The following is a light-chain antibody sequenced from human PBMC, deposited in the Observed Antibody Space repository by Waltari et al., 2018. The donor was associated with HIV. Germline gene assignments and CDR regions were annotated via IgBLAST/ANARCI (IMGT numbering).Light chain of an antibody. CDR3: QQYNNWPPYT. J-gene: IGKJ2*01. CDR2: GAS. Sequence: VMTQSPATISKSRGEAATLSCRASESLNSHLAWYQHKPGQAPRLLIYGASTREAGVPARFSGSGSGTEFSLTISSLQSEDFAIYYCQQYNNWPPYTFGQGTRLEIK. CDR1: ESLNSH. V-gene: IGKV3-15*01.